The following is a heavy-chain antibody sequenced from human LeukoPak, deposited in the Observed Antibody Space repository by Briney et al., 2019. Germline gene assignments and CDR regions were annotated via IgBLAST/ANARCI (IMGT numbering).Heavy chain of an antibody. CDR1: GLTFSMYW. J-gene: IGHJ4*02. CDR2: IKPDGSQK. CDR3: ANIYCSGGTCTYFDD. D-gene: IGHD2-15*01. Sequence: SGGSLRLSCAASGLTFSMYWMSWVRQAPGKGLEWVANIKPDGSQKYYVDSVKGRFTISRDNAKNSLYLQMNSLRAEDTAVYYCANIYCSGGTCTYFDDWGQGTLVTVSS. V-gene: IGHV3-7*01.